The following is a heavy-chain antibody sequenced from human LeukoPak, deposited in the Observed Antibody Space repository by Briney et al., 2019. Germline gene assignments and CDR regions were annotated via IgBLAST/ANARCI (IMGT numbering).Heavy chain of an antibody. J-gene: IGHJ4*02. D-gene: IGHD3-22*01. Sequence: SETLSLTCTVSGGSISSYYWSWIRQPPGKGLEWIGYIYYSGSTYYNPSLRSRVTISVDTSKNQFSLKLSSVTAADTAVYYCARDRRDYYDGLSWGQGTLVTVSS. V-gene: IGHV4-59*06. CDR3: ARDRRDYYDGLS. CDR1: GGSISSYY. CDR2: IYYSGST.